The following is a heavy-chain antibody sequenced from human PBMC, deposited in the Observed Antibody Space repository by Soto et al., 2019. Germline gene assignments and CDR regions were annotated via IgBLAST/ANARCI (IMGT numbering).Heavy chain of an antibody. J-gene: IGHJ4*02. V-gene: IGHV1-3*04. Sequence: ASVKVSCKASGYTFTRYAMHWVRQAPGQRLEWMGWINTYNGNSNYAQKFQGRVTMTTDTSTNTAYMELRSLTSDDTAVYYCARDCTGGSCFCIYWGQGTLVTVSS. CDR2: INTYNGNS. D-gene: IGHD2-15*01. CDR3: ARDCTGGSCFCIY. CDR1: GYTFTRYA.